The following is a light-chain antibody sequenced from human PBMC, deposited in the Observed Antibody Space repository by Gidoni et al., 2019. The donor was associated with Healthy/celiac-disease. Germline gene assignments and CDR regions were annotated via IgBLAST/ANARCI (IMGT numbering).Light chain of an antibody. CDR3: QQSYSTPLT. J-gene: IGKJ4*01. CDR2: AAS. CDR1: QSISSY. V-gene: IGKV1-39*01. Sequence: DIQMTESPSSLSASVGDRVTITCRASQSISSYLNWYQQKPGKAPKLLIYAASSLPSGVPSRFSGSGSWTDFTLTISSLQPEDFATYYCQQSYSTPLTFGGGTKVEIK.